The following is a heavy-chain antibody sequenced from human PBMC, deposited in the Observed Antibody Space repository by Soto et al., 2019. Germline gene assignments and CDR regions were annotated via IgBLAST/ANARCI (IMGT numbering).Heavy chain of an antibody. CDR2: ISAYNGNT. J-gene: IGHJ6*02. D-gene: IGHD4-4*01. CDR3: ARDSYEGMTTVTPYYYYGMDV. V-gene: IGHV1-18*04. CDR1: GYTFTSYG. Sequence: QVQLVQSGAEVKNPGASVKVSCKASGYTFTSYGISWVRQAPGQGLEWMGWISAYNGNTNYAHKLPGRVTMTTDTSTSTAYMELRSLRSDDTAVYYCARDSYEGMTTVTPYYYYGMDVWGQGTTVSVSS.